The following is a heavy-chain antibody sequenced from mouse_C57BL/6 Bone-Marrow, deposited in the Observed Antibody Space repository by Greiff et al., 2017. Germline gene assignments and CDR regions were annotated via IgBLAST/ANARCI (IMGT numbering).Heavy chain of an antibody. Sequence: QVQLQQSGAELARPGASVKLSCKASGYTFTCYGISWVKQRTGQGLEWIGEIYPRSGNTYYNEKFKGKATLTADKSSSTAYMELRSLTSEDSAVYFCARSTVVATNFDYWGQGTTLTVSS. J-gene: IGHJ2*01. V-gene: IGHV1-81*01. CDR2: IYPRSGNT. CDR3: ARSTVVATNFDY. CDR1: GYTFTCYG. D-gene: IGHD1-1*01.